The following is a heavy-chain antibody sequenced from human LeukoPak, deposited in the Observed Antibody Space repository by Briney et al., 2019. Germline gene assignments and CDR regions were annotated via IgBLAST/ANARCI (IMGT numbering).Heavy chain of an antibody. J-gene: IGHJ4*02. D-gene: IGHD3-3*01. CDR3: ARDERLLSFLK. Sequence: GGSLRLSCAASGFTFSTYGMTWVRQAPGKGLEWVSAISGSGGSTYYADSVKGRFTISRDNSKNTLYLQMNSLRAEDTAIYYCARDERLLSFLKWGQGTLVTVSS. CDR1: GFTFSTYG. CDR2: ISGSGGST. V-gene: IGHV3-23*01.